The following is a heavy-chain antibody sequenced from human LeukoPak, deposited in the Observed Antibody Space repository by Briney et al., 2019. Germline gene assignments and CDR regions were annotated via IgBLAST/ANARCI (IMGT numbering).Heavy chain of an antibody. CDR2: ISGSAYST. CDR1: GFTFSSYA. V-gene: IGHV3-23*01. CDR3: AKDRSCINDVSHGDFDY. J-gene: IGHJ4*02. Sequence: PGGSLRLSCAASGFTFSSYAMSWVRQAPGKGLEWVSGISGSAYSTYYADSVKGRFTISRDNSKNTVYLQMNSLRAEDTAVYYCAKDRSCINDVSHGDFDYWGQGTLVTVSS. D-gene: IGHD2-8*01.